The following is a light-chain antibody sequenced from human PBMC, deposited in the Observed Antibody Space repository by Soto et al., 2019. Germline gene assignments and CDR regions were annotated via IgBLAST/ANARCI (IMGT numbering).Light chain of an antibody. CDR3: QQYNNWPL. V-gene: IGKV3-15*01. J-gene: IGKJ1*01. CDR1: QSVSSN. Sequence: EIVMTQSPATLFVSPGERATIYCRASQSVSSNLAWYQQKPGQAPRLLIYGASTRATGIPARFSGSGSGTEFTLTISSLQSEDFAVYYCQQYNNWPLFGQGTKVDIK. CDR2: GAS.